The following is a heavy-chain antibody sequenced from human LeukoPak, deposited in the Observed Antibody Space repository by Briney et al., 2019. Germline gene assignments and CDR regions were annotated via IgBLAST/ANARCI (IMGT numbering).Heavy chain of an antibody. V-gene: IGHV1-18*01. CDR1: GYTFTSYG. CDR3: ARDKIPFGTQTPYWFDP. J-gene: IGHJ5*02. Sequence: GASVKVSCKASGYTFTSYGISWVRQAPGQGLEWMGWISAYNGNTNYAQKLQGRVTMTTDTSTSTAYMELRSLRSDDTAVYYCARDKIPFGTQTPYWFDPWGQGTLVTVSS. D-gene: IGHD3-3*01. CDR2: ISAYNGNT.